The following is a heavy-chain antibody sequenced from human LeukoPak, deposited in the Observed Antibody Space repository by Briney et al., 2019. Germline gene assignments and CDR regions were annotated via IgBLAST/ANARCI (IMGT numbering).Heavy chain of an antibody. CDR3: ARGNGDAFDY. CDR1: GYTFISYD. J-gene: IGHJ4*02. D-gene: IGHD7-27*01. CDR2: MHPNSDNR. V-gene: IGHV1-8*01. Sequence: ASVKVSCKASGYTFISYDINWVRQAAGQGLEWMGWMHPNSDNRGYAQNFQGRVTMTKNTSISTAYMELSSLRSEDTAMYYCARGNGDAFDYWGQGTLVTVSS.